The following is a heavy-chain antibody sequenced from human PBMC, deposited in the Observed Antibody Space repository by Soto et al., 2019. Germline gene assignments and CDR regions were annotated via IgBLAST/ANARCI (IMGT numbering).Heavy chain of an antibody. V-gene: IGHV3-53*01. CDR3: ARGPNSHY. J-gene: IGHJ4*02. D-gene: IGHD2-21*01. Sequence: EKRLVQSGGGLVQPGGSLRLSCAASGFSVGGNYMSWVRQAPGKGLELVSLIYSGGNTFYADSMKGRFTLSRDNSNNMLYLQLDSLRAEDTAVHYCARGPNSHYWGQGTLVIISS. CDR1: GFSVGGNY. CDR2: IYSGGNT.